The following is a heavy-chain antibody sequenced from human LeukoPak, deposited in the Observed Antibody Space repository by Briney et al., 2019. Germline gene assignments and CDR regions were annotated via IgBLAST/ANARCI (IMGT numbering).Heavy chain of an antibody. CDR1: GFTFSTYW. CDR3: ARWTVDFWSGYYKGWFDP. D-gene: IGHD3-3*01. CDR2: MRRDGNEI. J-gene: IGHJ5*02. Sequence: GGSLRLSCSASGFTFSTYWMSWVRQAPGKGLEWVANMRRDGNEIYYLDSVRGRFTISRDNAKNSLYLQMNSLRAEDTAVYYCARWTVDFWSGYYKGWFDPWGQGTLVTVSS. V-gene: IGHV3-7*03.